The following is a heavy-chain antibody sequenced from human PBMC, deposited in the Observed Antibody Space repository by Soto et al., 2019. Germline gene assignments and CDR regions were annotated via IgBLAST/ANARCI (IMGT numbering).Heavy chain of an antibody. CDR3: AINGRGGY. D-gene: IGHD1-20*01. Sequence: ASVKVSFKASGYTFTVQFMHWVRQAPGQGLEWMGWINPNSGGTTYSQRFQGRVTMTRDKSITTGYMELTGLTSNDTAVYYCAINGRGGYWGQGTMVTVSS. J-gene: IGHJ4*02. CDR1: GYTFTVQF. V-gene: IGHV1-2*02. CDR2: INPNSGGT.